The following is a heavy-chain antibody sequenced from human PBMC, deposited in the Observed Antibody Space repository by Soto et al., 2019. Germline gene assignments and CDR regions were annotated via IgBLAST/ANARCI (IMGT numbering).Heavy chain of an antibody. CDR2: IYHSGTT. Sequence: TSETLSLTCPFSGCSVSSGSYWWSWIRQPPGKGLEWIGEIYHSGTTNYNPSLESRVSISLDKSQNQFSLIVNSVTAADTAMYYCARSPRYWGQGTLVTVSS. D-gene: IGHD2-15*01. CDR1: GCSVSSGSYW. CDR3: ARSPRY. V-gene: IGHV4-61*01. J-gene: IGHJ4*02.